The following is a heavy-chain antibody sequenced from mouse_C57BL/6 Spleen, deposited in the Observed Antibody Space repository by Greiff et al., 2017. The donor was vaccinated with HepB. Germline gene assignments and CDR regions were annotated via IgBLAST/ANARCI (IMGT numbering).Heavy chain of an antibody. D-gene: IGHD2-3*01. CDR3: ARQDGYYAMDY. CDR2: IRNKANGYTT. V-gene: IGHV7-3*01. CDR1: GFTFTDYY. J-gene: IGHJ4*01. Sequence: EVMLVESGGGLVQPGGSLSLSCAASGFTFTDYYMSWVRQPPGKALEWLGFIRNKANGYTTEYSASVKGRFTISRDNSQIILYLQMNALRAEDSATYYGARQDGYYAMDYWGQGTSVTVSS.